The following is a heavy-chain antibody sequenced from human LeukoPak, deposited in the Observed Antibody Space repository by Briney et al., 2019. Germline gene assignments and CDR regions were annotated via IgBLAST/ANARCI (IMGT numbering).Heavy chain of an antibody. CDR2: ISYSGRT. CDR1: VGSISSYY. J-gene: IGHJ3*02. V-gene: IGHV4-59*08. Sequence: SETLSLTCTVSVGSISSYYCSWLRQPPGKVLELIGYISYSGRTDYNPSLKSRVTISVDTSNNQFSLKLTSVTAADTAVFYCARSMVREVHHAFDIWGPGTMVTVSS. CDR3: ARSMVREVHHAFDI. D-gene: IGHD3-10*01.